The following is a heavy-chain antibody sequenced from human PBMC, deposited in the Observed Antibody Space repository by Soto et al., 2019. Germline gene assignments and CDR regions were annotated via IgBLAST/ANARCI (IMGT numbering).Heavy chain of an antibody. J-gene: IGHJ4*02. CDR2: VTSSPSSM. D-gene: IGHD3-22*01. CDR1: GFTFSGFS. V-gene: IGHV3-21*01. CDR3: AREADFASSGYVLDY. Sequence: LRLSFAASGFTFSGFSMNWVRRAPGKGLEWVSSVTSSPSSMFYADSVKGRFTISRDDAKDSLFLQMNSLRADDTAVYYCAREADFASSGYVLDYWGLGTLVPVSS.